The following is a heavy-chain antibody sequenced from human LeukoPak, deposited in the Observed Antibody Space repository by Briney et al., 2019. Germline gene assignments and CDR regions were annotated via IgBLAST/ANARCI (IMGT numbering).Heavy chain of an antibody. V-gene: IGHV1-18*01. CDR1: GYTFTSYS. Sequence: ASVKVSCKASGYTFTSYSISWVRQAPGQGVEWMGWISAYNGNTNYAQKLQGRVTMTTDTSTSTAYMELRSLRSDDTAVYYCARQYSSSWRGSADYWGQGTLVTVSS. D-gene: IGHD6-13*01. CDR2: ISAYNGNT. CDR3: ARQYSSSWRGSADY. J-gene: IGHJ4*02.